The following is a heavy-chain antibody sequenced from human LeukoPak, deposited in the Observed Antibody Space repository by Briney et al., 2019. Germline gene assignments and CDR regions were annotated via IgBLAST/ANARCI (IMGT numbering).Heavy chain of an antibody. CDR3: ARGTPYYFSYFMDV. J-gene: IGHJ6*03. Sequence: SSETLSLTCAVQGGSFGGYYWSWIRQPRGKGLEWIGEVNQRGGTDYNPSLKSRVTISVDTSKNQFSLKVNSVTAADTAVYYCARGTPYYFSYFMDVWAKGTTVTVSS. V-gene: IGHV4-34*01. CDR2: VNQRGGT. CDR1: GGSFGGYY.